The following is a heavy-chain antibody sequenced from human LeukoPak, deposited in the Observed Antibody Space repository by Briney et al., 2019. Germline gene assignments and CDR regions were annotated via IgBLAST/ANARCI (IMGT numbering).Heavy chain of an antibody. CDR1: GFTFSSYW. CDR2: ISSSSSYI. Sequence: GGSLRLSCAASGFTFSSYWMSWVRQAPGKGLEWVSSISSSSSYIYYADSVKGRLDNAKNSLYLQMNSLRAEDTAVYYCARDRVGATSDYWGQGTLVTVSS. V-gene: IGHV3-21*01. D-gene: IGHD1-26*01. J-gene: IGHJ4*02. CDR3: ARDRVGATSDY.